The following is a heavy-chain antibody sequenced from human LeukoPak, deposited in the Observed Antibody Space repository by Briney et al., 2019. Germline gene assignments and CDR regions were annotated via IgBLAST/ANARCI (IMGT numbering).Heavy chain of an antibody. CDR3: AREKFEGATRLRWFDP. D-gene: IGHD1-26*01. V-gene: IGHV4-39*07. J-gene: IGHJ5*02. CDR2: IYYSGST. CDR1: GGSISSSSYY. Sequence: SETLSLTCTVSGGSISSSSYYWGWIRQPPGKGLEWIGSIYYSGSTYYNPSLKSRVTISVDTSKNQFSLKLSSVTAADTAVYYCAREKFEGATRLRWFDPWGQGTLVTVSS.